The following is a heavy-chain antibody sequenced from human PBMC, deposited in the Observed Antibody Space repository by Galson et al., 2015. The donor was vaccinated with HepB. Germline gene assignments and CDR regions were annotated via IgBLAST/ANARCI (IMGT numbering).Heavy chain of an antibody. CDR3: ARLCPPDALRFLEWLSNDNWFDP. CDR1: GGSISSSSYY. V-gene: IGHV4-39*01. Sequence: SETLSLTCTVPGGSISSSSYYWGWIRQPPGKGLEWIGSIYYSGSTYYNPSLKSRVTISVDTSKNQFSLKLSSVTAADTAVYYCARLCPPDALRFLEWLSNDNWFDPWGQETLVTVSS. J-gene: IGHJ5*02. CDR2: IYYSGST. D-gene: IGHD3-3*01.